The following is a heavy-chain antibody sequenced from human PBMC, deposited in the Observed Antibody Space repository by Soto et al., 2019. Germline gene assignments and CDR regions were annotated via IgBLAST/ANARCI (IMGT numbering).Heavy chain of an antibody. J-gene: IGHJ4*02. CDR2: INNRGNT. V-gene: IGHV4-34*01. CDR3: AFLEGLATISYHFDF. CDR1: GGSFSGYY. Sequence: PSETLSFTCAVYGGSFSGYYWTWIRQPPGKGLEWIGEINNRGNTNYNPSLKSRVTLSVDTPKNQFSLKLSSVTAADTAVYFCAFLEGLATISYHFDFWGQGSLVPVSS. D-gene: IGHD3-3*01.